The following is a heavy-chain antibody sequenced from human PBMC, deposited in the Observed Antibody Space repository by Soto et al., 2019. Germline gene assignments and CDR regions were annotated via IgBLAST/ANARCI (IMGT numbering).Heavy chain of an antibody. CDR2: MNPNSGNT. Sequence: ASVKVSCKASGYTFTSYDVNWVRQATGQGLEWMGWMNPNSGNTGYAQKFQGRVTMTRNTSISTAYMELSSLRSEDTAVYYCARVDTLARGYSYARNWFDPWGQGTLVNVSS. V-gene: IGHV1-8*01. D-gene: IGHD5-18*01. J-gene: IGHJ5*02. CDR1: GYTFTSYD. CDR3: ARVDTLARGYSYARNWFDP.